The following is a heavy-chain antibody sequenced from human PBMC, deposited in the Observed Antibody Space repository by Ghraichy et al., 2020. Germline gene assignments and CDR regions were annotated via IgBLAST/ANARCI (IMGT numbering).Heavy chain of an antibody. J-gene: IGHJ6*02. CDR1: GFTFSSYE. CDR3: ARDQKGTVTTSLYYYYGMDV. CDR2: ISSSGSTI. D-gene: IGHD4-17*01. Sequence: GGSLRLSCAASGFTFSSYEMNWVRQAPGKGLEWVSYISSSGSTIYYADSVKGRFTISRDNAKNSLYLQMNSLRAEDTAVYYCARDQKGTVTTSLYYYYGMDVWGQGTTVTVSS. V-gene: IGHV3-48*03.